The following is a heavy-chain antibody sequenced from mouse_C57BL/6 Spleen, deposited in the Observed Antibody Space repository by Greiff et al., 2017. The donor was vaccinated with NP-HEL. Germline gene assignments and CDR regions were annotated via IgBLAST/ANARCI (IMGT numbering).Heavy chain of an antibody. V-gene: IGHV1-55*01. CDR1: GYTFTSYW. D-gene: IGHD2-4*01. CDR3: ARSLIYYEYPTGFAY. CDR2: IYPGSGST. Sequence: QVQLQQPGAELVKPGASVKKSCKASGYTFTSYWITWVKQRPGQGLAWIGDIYPGSGSTNYNEQFQSKATRTVDTSSSTAYMQLSSLTSEDSAVYDCARSLIYYEYPTGFAYWGQGTLVTVSA. J-gene: IGHJ3*01.